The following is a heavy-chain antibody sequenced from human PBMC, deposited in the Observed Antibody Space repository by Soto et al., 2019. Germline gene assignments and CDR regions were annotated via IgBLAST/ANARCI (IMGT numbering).Heavy chain of an antibody. Sequence: SETLSLTCTVSGGSISSYYWSWIRQPPGKGLEWIGYIYYSGSTNYNPSLKSRVTISVDTSKNQFPLKLSSVTAADTAVYYCATHPYDILTGYYPFGYWGQGTLVTVSS. J-gene: IGHJ4*02. CDR3: ATHPYDILTGYYPFGY. V-gene: IGHV4-59*01. CDR1: GGSISSYY. CDR2: IYYSGST. D-gene: IGHD3-9*01.